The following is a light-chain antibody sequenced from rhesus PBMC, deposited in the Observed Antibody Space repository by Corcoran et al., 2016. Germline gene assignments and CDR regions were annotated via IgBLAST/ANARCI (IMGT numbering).Light chain of an antibody. CDR2: EVS. Sequence: QAALTQPRSVSGSPGQSVTISCTGTSSDIGGYNYVSWYQQHPGTAPKLMIYEVSKRPSGVSDRFSGSKSGNTASLTISGLQAEDEADYYCCSYAGSYTEVFGSGTKLTVL. J-gene: IGLJ6*01. CDR1: SSDIGGYNY. CDR3: CSYAGSYTEV. V-gene: IGLV2-32*01.